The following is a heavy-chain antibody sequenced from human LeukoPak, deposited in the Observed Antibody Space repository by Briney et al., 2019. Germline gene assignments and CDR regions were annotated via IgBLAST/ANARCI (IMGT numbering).Heavy chain of an antibody. CDR2: IYYSGST. Sequence: SETLSLTCTVSGGSISSYYWSWIRQPPGKGLEWIGYIYYSGSTNYNPSLKSRVTISVDTSKNQFSLKLSSVTAADTAVYYCAGEAPYYYYMDVWGKGTTVTVSS. CDR1: GGSISSYY. CDR3: AGEAPYYYYMDV. J-gene: IGHJ6*03. V-gene: IGHV4-59*01.